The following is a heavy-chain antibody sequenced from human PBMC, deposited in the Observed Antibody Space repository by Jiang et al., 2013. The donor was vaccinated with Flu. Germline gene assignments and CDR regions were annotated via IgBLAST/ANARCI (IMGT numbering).Heavy chain of an antibody. V-gene: IGHV3-7*03. D-gene: IGHD3-22*01. CDR2: INQHGSEK. CDR1: GFTSTDYW. CDR3: ARGGKFYFDTTDYPEGF. Sequence: VQLVESGGGLVQRGGSLRLSCAVSGFTSTDYWMSWVRQAPGKGLEWVANINQHGSEKNYGDSVRGRFTIARDNAKNSLFLQMNSLRAEDTAIYYCARGGKFYFDTTDYPEGFWGQGTLVTVSS. J-gene: IGHJ4*02.